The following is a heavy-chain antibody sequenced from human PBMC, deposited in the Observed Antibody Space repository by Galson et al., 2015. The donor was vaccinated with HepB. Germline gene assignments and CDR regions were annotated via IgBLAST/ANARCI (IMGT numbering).Heavy chain of an antibody. D-gene: IGHD2-8*01. CDR2: VSGSGDYT. V-gene: IGHV3-23*01. CDR1: GFTFNSFA. J-gene: IGHJ4*02. Sequence: SLRLSCAASGFTFNSFAMSWVRQAPGKGLNWVSAVSGSGDYTYYAASVKGRFTISRDNSKNTLSLQMNSLRPEDTAVYYCAKELRYANTNDGISPDYWGQGTLVTVSS. CDR3: AKELRYANTNDGISPDY.